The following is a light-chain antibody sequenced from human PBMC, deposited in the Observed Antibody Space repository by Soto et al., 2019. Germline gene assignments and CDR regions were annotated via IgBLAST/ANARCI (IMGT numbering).Light chain of an antibody. J-gene: IGLJ1*01. CDR2: GNT. Sequence: VLTQPPSVSGAPGQRVTISCTGSSSNIGSTYDVQWYQQLPGTAPKLLIHGNTDRPSGVPDRFSGSKSGTSASLAITGLQADDEADYYCQSYDDSLSVHYVFGTGTKVTVL. V-gene: IGLV1-40*01. CDR1: SSNIGSTYD. CDR3: QSYDDSLSVHYV.